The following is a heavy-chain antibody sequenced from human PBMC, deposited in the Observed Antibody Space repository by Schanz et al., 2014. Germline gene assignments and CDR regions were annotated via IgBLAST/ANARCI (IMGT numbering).Heavy chain of an antibody. CDR2: MSYDGSNK. Sequence: QVQLVDSGGGLVKPGGSLRLSCAASGFTFSSYAMHWVRQAPGKGLEWVAVMSYDGSNKYYADSVKGRFTISRDTPKNTLYVQMNSLRADDTAVYYCARDMTSMGESGFYYYGMDVWGQGTTATVSS. J-gene: IGHJ6*02. CDR1: GFTFSSYA. V-gene: IGHV3-30-3*01. CDR3: ARDMTSMGESGFYYYGMDV. D-gene: IGHD1-26*01.